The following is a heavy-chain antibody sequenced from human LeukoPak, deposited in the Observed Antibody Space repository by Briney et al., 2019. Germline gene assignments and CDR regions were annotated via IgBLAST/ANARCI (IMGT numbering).Heavy chain of an antibody. J-gene: IGHJ3*02. D-gene: IGHD3-22*01. CDR2: INPSGGST. Sequence: GASVKVSCKASGYTFTSYYMHWVRQAPGQGLEWMGIINPSGGSTSYAQKFQGRVTMTRDMSTSTVYMELSSLRSEDTAVYYCARDLSRSYYDRAHAFDIWGQGTMVTVSS. CDR3: ARDLSRSYYDRAHAFDI. CDR1: GYTFTSYY. V-gene: IGHV1-46*01.